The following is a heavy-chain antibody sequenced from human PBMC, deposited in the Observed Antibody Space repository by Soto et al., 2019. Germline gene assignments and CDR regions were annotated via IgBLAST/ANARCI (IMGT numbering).Heavy chain of an antibody. CDR2: IGGSGDSS. V-gene: IGHV3-23*01. Sequence: PGGTLRLSWAAAGCSLSSYARSWVRQAPGQGREWVSTIGGSGDSSYSVESVNGRFTISRDNSKNTVYLQMNGLRAEDTAVYYCAKVRRDMTMIAVVTHRLGWFDSWGQGTRVTAPQ. CDR3: AKVRRDMTMIAVVTHRLGWFDS. D-gene: IGHD3-22*01. J-gene: IGHJ5*01. CDR1: GCSLSSYA.